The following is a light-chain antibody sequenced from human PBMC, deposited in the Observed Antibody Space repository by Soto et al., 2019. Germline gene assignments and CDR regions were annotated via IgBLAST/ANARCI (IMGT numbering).Light chain of an antibody. V-gene: IGKV1-16*01. Sequence: DVQMTQSPSSLSASVGDRVTITCRESQSSSSYINLAQHKPGNAPKLLIYAASSLQIGVPSRFSGSGSGTDFTLTISSLQPEDFVTYDCQRYNSYSSLTFGGGTKVDIK. CDR3: QRYNSYSSLT. CDR1: QSSSSY. CDR2: AAS. J-gene: IGKJ4*01.